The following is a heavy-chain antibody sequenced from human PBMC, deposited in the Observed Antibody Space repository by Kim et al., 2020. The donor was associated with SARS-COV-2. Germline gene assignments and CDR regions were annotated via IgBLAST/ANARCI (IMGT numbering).Heavy chain of an antibody. D-gene: IGHD2-15*01. CDR3: AKRAFDTQVVVPATIFDY. Sequence: KGRFSIARDNSKNTLYLQMNSLRAEDTAVYYCAKRAFDTQVVVPATIFDYWGQGTLVTVSS. J-gene: IGHJ4*02. V-gene: IGHV3-23*01.